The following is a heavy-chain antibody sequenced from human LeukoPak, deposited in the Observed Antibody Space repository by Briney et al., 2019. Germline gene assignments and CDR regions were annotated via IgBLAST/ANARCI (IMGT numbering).Heavy chain of an antibody. CDR3: AKGSDYDARVYDY. CDR1: GFTFSSYA. Sequence: GGSLRLSCAASGFTFSSYAMTWVRQAPGKGLEWVSAISGTGGSIYYADSMKGRFTISRVNSKSTLYLQMNGLRAEDTAVYYCAKGSDYDARVYDYWGQGTLVAVSS. J-gene: IGHJ4*02. CDR2: ISGTGGSI. V-gene: IGHV3-23*01. D-gene: IGHD3-16*01.